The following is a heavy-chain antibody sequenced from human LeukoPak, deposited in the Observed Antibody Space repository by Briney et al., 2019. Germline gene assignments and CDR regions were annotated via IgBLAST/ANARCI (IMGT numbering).Heavy chain of an antibody. CDR2: ISGSGGST. V-gene: IGHV3-23*01. Sequence: HPGGSLRLSCAASGFTFSSYAMSWVRQAPGKGLEWVSAISGSGGSTYYEDSVKDQFTISRDNSKNTLYLQVNSLRAEDTAVYYCAKNYGYSGYDYLDYWGQGTLVTVSS. CDR3: AKNYGYSGYDYLDY. D-gene: IGHD5-12*01. CDR1: GFTFSSYA. J-gene: IGHJ4*02.